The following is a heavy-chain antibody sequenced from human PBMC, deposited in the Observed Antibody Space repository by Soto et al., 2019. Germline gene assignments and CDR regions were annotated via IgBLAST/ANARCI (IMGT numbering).Heavy chain of an antibody. CDR1: GGSISSSSYY. Sequence: QLQLQESGPGLVKPSETLSLTCTVSGGSISSSSYYWGWIRQPPGKGLEWIGNIYYSGSTYYNPSLKIQVTMSVDTSTNQFSSRMTSVTAAYTAVYYCAGPVWGLVSYWGQGTLVTVSS. CDR3: AGPVWGLVSY. V-gene: IGHV4-39*01. CDR2: IYYSGST. D-gene: IGHD3-16*01. J-gene: IGHJ4*02.